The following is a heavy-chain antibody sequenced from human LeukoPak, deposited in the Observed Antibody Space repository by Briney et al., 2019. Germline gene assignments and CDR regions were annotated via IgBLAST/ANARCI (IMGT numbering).Heavy chain of an antibody. Sequence: PSETLSLTCTVSGGSISSYYWSWIRQPAGKGLELIGRIYTSGSTNYNPSLKSRVTMSVDTSKNQFSLKLSSVTAADTAVYYCARGPGIVVVPAATDYYYYYMDVWGKGTTVTVSS. CDR1: GGSISSYY. CDR2: IYTSGST. V-gene: IGHV4-4*07. J-gene: IGHJ6*03. D-gene: IGHD2-2*01. CDR3: ARGPGIVVVPAATDYYYYYMDV.